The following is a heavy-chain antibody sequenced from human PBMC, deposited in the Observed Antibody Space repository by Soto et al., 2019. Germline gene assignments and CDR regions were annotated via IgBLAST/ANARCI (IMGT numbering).Heavy chain of an antibody. J-gene: IGHJ4*02. V-gene: IGHV1-3*05. CDR1: GYTFTSYA. Sequence: QVQLVQSGAEEKKPGASVKVSCKASGYTFTSYAMHWVRQAPGQRLEWMGWINAGNGNTKYSQKFQGRVTITRDTSASTAYMELSSLRSEDTAVYYCARDMYYDFWSGLVDYWGQGTLVTVSS. CDR3: ARDMYYDFWSGLVDY. D-gene: IGHD3-3*01. CDR2: INAGNGNT.